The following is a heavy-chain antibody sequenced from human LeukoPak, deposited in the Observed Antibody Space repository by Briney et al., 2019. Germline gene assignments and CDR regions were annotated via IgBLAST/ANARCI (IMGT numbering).Heavy chain of an antibody. J-gene: IGHJ4*02. D-gene: IGHD6-13*01. Sequence: GRSLTLSCAASGLAFSTYGMHWVRQAPGKGLEWVAVIWSNGSNKYYADSVKGRFTISRDNSKNTLYLQMGSLRAEDTAVYYCASAAGPFDHWGQGTLVTVSS. CDR2: IWSNGSNK. CDR1: GLAFSTYG. V-gene: IGHV3-33*01. CDR3: ASAAGPFDH.